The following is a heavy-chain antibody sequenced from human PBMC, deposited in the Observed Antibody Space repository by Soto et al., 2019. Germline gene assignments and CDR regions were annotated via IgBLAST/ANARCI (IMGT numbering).Heavy chain of an antibody. CDR1: GYTFSNFG. Sequence: AASVKVSCKASGYTFSNFGLSWVRQAPGQGLELMGWISPYNGNTNYAQKLQGRLTMTTDTSTSTAYMELRSLRSDDTAVYYCARDRLGVSVTGGGFDSWGQGTLVTVSS. CDR2: ISPYNGNT. J-gene: IGHJ4*02. CDR3: ARDRLGVSVTGGGFDS. V-gene: IGHV1-18*01. D-gene: IGHD2-8*01.